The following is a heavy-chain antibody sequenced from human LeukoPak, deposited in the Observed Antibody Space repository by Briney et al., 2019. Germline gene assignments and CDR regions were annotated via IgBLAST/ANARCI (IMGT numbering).Heavy chain of an antibody. V-gene: IGHV3-7*03. D-gene: IGHD6-13*01. CDR2: INPDGNKK. Sequence: QSGGSLRLSCAASGLIFSGSWMNWVRQAPGKGLEWVATINPDGNKKGYVDSVKGRFTISRDDAENSLYLQMDSLRAEDAAVYYCAKDRPIQYSSSFLDYYYGMDVWGQGTTVTVSS. J-gene: IGHJ6*02. CDR1: GLIFSGSW. CDR3: AKDRPIQYSSSFLDYYYGMDV.